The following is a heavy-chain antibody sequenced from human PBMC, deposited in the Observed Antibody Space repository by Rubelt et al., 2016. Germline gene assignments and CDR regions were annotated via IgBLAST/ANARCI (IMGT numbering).Heavy chain of an antibody. CDR3: ARLGCGYSYGSVKFDY. J-gene: IGHJ4*02. V-gene: IGHV4-39*01. CDR1: GGSVSSGSYY. Sequence: QVQLQESGPGLVKPSETLSLTCTVSGGSVSSGSYYWSWIRQPPGKGLEWIGSIYHSGSTNYNPSLKSRVTISVDTSKNQFSLKLSSVTAADTAVYYCARLGCGYSYGSVKFDYWGQGTLVTVSS. CDR2: IYHSGST. D-gene: IGHD5-18*01.